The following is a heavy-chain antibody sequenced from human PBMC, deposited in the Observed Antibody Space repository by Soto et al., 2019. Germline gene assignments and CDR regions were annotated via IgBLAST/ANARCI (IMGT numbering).Heavy chain of an antibody. D-gene: IGHD3-22*01. CDR1: GYSFTTYW. V-gene: IGHV5-10-1*01. Sequence: GASLKISCQASGYSFTTYWISWVRQMPGKGLECMGRIDPTDSYTDYGPSFEGHVTMSVDRSINTAYLEWSSLKASDSAMYYCARLTLAHDSSGYHIFDYWGRGTLVTVSS. CDR3: ARLTLAHDSSGYHIFDY. CDR2: IDPTDSYT. J-gene: IGHJ4*02.